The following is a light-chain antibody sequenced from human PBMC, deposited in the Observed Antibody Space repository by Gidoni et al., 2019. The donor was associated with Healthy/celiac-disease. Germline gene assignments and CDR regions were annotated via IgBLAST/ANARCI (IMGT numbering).Light chain of an antibody. CDR1: QSVSSN. V-gene: IGKV3-15*01. CDR3: QQYNNWPRT. CDR2: GAS. J-gene: IGKJ1*01. Sequence: EIVVTQSPATLSVSPGEGATLVCRANQSVSSNLAWYQHKPGKDPRLLIYGASTRATGIPARFSGSGCGTEFAINISSLQSEDFAVYYCQQYNNWPRTFGQGTRVEIK.